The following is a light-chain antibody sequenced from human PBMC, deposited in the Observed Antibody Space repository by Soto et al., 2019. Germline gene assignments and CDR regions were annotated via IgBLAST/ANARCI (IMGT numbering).Light chain of an antibody. CDR3: QQYNYWPRT. Sequence: EIVMTQSPGTLSASPGERATLSCRASQSVSSTLAWYQQKRGQAPRLLIYGASTRATGIPARFSGSGSGTEFTLTISSLQSEDFAVYYCQQYNYWPRTFGQGTKVDIK. CDR1: QSVSST. CDR2: GAS. V-gene: IGKV3-15*01. J-gene: IGKJ1*01.